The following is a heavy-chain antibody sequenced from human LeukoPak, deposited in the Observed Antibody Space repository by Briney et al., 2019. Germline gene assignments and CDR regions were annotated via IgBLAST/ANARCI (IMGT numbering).Heavy chain of an antibody. CDR1: GYTFTSYY. CDR3: ARGNREEIVVVPAAIRAGWFDP. V-gene: IGHV1-46*01. Sequence: ASVKVSCKASGYTFTSYYMHWVRQAPGQGLEWMGIINPSGRSTSYAQKFQGRVTMTRDTSTSTVYMELSSLRSEDTAVYYCARGNREEIVVVPAAIRAGWFDPWGQGTLVTVSS. J-gene: IGHJ5*02. D-gene: IGHD2-2*01. CDR2: INPSGRST.